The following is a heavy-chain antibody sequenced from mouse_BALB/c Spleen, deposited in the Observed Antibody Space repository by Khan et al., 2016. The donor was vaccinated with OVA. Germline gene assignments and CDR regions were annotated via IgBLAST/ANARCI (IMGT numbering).Heavy chain of an antibody. CDR1: GYTFTDYG. V-gene: IGHV9-1*02. CDR2: INTYIGEP. CDR3: SSSPTWFAY. J-gene: IGHJ3*01. Sequence: QIQLVQSGPELKKPGETVKISCKTSGYTFTDYGMNWVKQAPGKGLKWMGYINTYIGEPTYADDFKGRFAFSLETSASTAYLQINNLKNEDKATYFSSSSPTWFAYWGQGTLVTVSA.